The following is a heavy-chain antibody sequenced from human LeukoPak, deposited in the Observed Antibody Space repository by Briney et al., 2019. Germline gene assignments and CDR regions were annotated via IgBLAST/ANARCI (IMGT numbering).Heavy chain of an antibody. CDR3: ARDPDCSSTSCSNDAFDI. V-gene: IGHV1-18*01. CDR1: GYTFTSYG. D-gene: IGHD2-2*01. J-gene: IGHJ3*02. CDR2: ISAYNGNT. Sequence: ASVKVSCKASGYTFTSYGISWVRQAPGQGLEWMGWISAYNGNTNYAQKIQGRVTMTTDTSTSTAYMELRSLRSEDTAVYYRARDPDCSSTSCSNDAFDIWGQGTMVTVSS.